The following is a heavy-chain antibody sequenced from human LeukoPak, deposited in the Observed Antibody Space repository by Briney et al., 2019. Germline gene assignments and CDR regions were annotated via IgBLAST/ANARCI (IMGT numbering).Heavy chain of an antibody. D-gene: IGHD1-26*01. CDR1: GFSFSSYA. CDR3: AKDPKWGPSWYFDV. Sequence: PGGSLRLSCAASGFSFSSYAMHWGRQAPGTGLEWVSVLDPDGGNTFYADSVKGRFTISRDNSKNTLYLQMNSATAVDTAVYYCAKDPKWGPSWYFDVWGRGTLVTVSS. CDR2: LDPDGGNT. V-gene: IGHV3-23*03. J-gene: IGHJ2*01.